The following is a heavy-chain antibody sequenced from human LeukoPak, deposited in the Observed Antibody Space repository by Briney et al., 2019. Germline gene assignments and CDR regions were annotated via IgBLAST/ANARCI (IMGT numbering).Heavy chain of an antibody. CDR2: INQNGAEK. V-gene: IGHV3-7*01. J-gene: IGHJ4*01. Sequence: GRSLRLSCAVSRFTFSDYWMNWVSQAPGKGLEWVASINQNGAEKSYVDSVKGRFTISRDNPKNSLYLQMSSLRAEDTAVYYCARDGTAAGLYFDLWGQGTLVTVSS. CDR1: RFTFSDYW. CDR3: ARDGTAAGLYFDL. D-gene: IGHD6-13*01.